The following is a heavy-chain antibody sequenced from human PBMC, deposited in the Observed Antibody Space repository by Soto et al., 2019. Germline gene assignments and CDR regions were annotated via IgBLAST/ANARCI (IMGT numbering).Heavy chain of an antibody. CDR2: IDPSDGTT. J-gene: IGHJ3*02. Sequence: GASVKVSCKASGYAFTTYHMHWVRQAPGQGLEWMGMIDPSDGTTTYAQKLQGRVTMTRDTATSTVYMELSSLRSEDTAVYYCARDEVPDVQNDAFDTWGQGTMVTVSS. V-gene: IGHV1-46*04. CDR1: GYAFTTYH. CDR3: ARDEVPDVQNDAFDT.